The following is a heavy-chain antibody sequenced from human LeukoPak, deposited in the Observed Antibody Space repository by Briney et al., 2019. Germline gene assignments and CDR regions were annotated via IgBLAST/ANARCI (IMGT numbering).Heavy chain of an antibody. Sequence: PSETLSLTCTVSGGSISYYYWSWIRQPPGKGLEWTGYIYYSGNTAYNPSLKSRVTISIDTSKTQFSLNLSSVTAAATAVYYCARAPGGYYVSSGSLLSNDLDIWGQGTLVTVSS. CDR2: IYYSGNT. V-gene: IGHV4-59*01. CDR3: ARAPGGYYVSSGSLLSNDLDI. J-gene: IGHJ3*02. D-gene: IGHD3-22*01. CDR1: GGSISYYY.